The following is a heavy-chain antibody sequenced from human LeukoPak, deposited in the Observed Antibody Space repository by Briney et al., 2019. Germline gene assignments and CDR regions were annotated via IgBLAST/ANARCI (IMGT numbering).Heavy chain of an antibody. V-gene: IGHV3-30*02. Sequence: GGSLRLSCAASGFTFSSYGIHWVRQAPGKGLEWMAFIQYDGTNKYYADSVKGRFTISRDNSKNTLYLQMNSLRAEDTAVYYCAKAPRIAARPSYFQHWGQGTLVTVSS. J-gene: IGHJ1*01. CDR3: AKAPRIAARPSYFQH. D-gene: IGHD6-6*01. CDR2: IQYDGTNK. CDR1: GFTFSSYG.